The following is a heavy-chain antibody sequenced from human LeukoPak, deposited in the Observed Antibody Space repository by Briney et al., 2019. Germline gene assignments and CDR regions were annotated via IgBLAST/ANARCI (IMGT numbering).Heavy chain of an antibody. Sequence: ASVTVSCKASGYTFSSYHIHWVRQAPGQGLEWMGRINPSFNPGVDVTTYAQKFQGRVTMTEDTSTDTAYMELSSLRSEDTAVYYCATLAYSSGWSFDYWGQGTLVTVSS. CDR2: INPSFNPGVDVT. J-gene: IGHJ4*02. CDR3: ATLAYSSGWSFDY. V-gene: IGHV1-46*01. D-gene: IGHD6-19*01. CDR1: GYTFSSYH.